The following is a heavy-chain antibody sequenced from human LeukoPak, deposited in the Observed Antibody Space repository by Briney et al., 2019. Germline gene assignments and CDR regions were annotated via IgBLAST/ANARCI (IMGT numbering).Heavy chain of an antibody. V-gene: IGHV3-9*01. CDR2: ITWNSDDM. D-gene: IGHD1-1*01. CDR3: TRVTSWRTGFDY. CDR1: GFTFEDYG. J-gene: IGHJ4*02. Sequence: GGSLRLSCAASGFTFEDYGMYWVRQAPGKGLEWVSGITWNSDDMAYADSVKGRFTISRDNAKNCLYLQMNSLTVEDTALYYCTRVTSWRTGFDYWGQGTLVTVSS.